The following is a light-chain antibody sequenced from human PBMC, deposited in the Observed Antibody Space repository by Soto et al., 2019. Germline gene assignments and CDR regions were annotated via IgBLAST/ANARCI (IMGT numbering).Light chain of an antibody. CDR1: SSDVGGYNY. CDR2: EVS. J-gene: IGLJ2*01. Sequence: QSVLTQPPSASGSPGQSVTISCPGTSSDVGGYNYVSWYQQHPGKAPKLMIYEVSKRPSGVPDRFSGSKSGNTASLTVSGLQVEDEADYYCSSFEASNNLLFGGGTKLTVL. V-gene: IGLV2-8*01. CDR3: SSFEASNNLL.